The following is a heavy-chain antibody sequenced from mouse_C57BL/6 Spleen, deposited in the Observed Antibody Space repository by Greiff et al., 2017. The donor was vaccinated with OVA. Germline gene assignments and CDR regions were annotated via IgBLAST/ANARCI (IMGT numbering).Heavy chain of an antibody. J-gene: IGHJ2*01. Sequence: QVQLQQSGAELVRPGASVTLSCKASGYTFTDYEMHWVKQTPVHGLEWIGAIDPETGGTAYHQQFKGKAILTADKSSSTAYMEIRSLTSEDSAVDYCTRRNYGRSYGYWGQGTTLTVSS. CDR3: TRRNYGRSYGY. V-gene: IGHV1-15*01. D-gene: IGHD1-1*01. CDR1: GYTFTDYE. CDR2: IDPETGGT.